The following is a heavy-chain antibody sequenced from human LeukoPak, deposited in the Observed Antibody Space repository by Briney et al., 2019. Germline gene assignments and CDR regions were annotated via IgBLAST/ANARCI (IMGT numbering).Heavy chain of an antibody. J-gene: IGHJ4*02. CDR1: GFTFSNYW. Sequence: PGGSLRLSCAASGFTFSNYWMSWVRQAPGKGLEWVSAISGSGGSTYYADSVKGRFTISRDNSKNTLYLQMNSLRAEDTAVYYCAKRAGYSGYDWRYFDYWGQGTLVTVSS. CDR3: AKRAGYSGYDWRYFDY. D-gene: IGHD5-12*01. CDR2: ISGSGGST. V-gene: IGHV3-23*01.